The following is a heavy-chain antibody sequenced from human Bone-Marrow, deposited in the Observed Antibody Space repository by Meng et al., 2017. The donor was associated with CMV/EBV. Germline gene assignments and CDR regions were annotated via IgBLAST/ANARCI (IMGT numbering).Heavy chain of an antibody. D-gene: IGHD3-3*01. J-gene: IGHJ6*02. CDR1: GFSLSNARMG. CDR2: IFSNDEK. V-gene: IGHV2-26*01. Sequence: SGPTLVKPTETLTLTCTVSGFSLSNARMGVSWIRQPPGKALEWLAHIFSNDEKSYSTSLKSRLTISKDTSKSQVVLTMTNMDPVDTATYYCARMVGKGTDFWSGYHHRTRGGMDVWGQGTTVTVSS. CDR3: ARMVGKGTDFWSGYHHRTRGGMDV.